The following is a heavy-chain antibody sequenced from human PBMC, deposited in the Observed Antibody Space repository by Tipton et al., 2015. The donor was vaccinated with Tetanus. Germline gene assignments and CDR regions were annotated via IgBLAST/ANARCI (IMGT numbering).Heavy chain of an antibody. J-gene: IGHJ4*02. V-gene: IGHV4-59*01. CDR3: ARDERYGDYAY. Sequence: TLSLTCTVSGDSITSFYWSWIRQPPGKGLEWIGEINHRGGTSYNPSLKSRVTISIDSSKNQFSLKLTSVTAADTAVYYCARDERYGDYAYWGQGALVTVSS. CDR1: GDSITSFY. D-gene: IGHD4-17*01. CDR2: INHRGGT.